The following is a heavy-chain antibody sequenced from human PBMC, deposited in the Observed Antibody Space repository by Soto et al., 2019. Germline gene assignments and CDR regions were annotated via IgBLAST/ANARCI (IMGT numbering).Heavy chain of an antibody. CDR2: IKEDGSQK. CDR3: ARSGSEVDY. CDR1: GFTFSHYW. Sequence: EVQLVESGGDLVQPGGSLRLSCAVSGFTFSHYWMTWVRQAPGKGLEWVANIKEDGSQKNYVDSVKGRFTVSRDNAKNSLYPQMNSLRAEDTAVYYCARSGSEVDYWGQGTLVIVSS. J-gene: IGHJ4*02. V-gene: IGHV3-7*01. D-gene: IGHD3-10*01.